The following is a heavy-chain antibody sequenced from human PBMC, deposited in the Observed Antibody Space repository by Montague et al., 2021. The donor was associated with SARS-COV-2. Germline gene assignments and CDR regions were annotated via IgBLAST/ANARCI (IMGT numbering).Heavy chain of an antibody. J-gene: IGHJ4*02. D-gene: IGHD4-11*01. CDR1: GFTLSSYA. CDR2: ISGSGGNT. CDR3: AKDTGRRNYFDY. Sequence: SLRLSCAASGFTLSSYAMSWVRQAPGKGLEWVSAISGSGGNTYYADSVKGRFTISRDNSKNTLYVQMNRLRAEDTAVYYCAKDTGRRNYFDYWGQGTLVTVSS. V-gene: IGHV3-23*01.